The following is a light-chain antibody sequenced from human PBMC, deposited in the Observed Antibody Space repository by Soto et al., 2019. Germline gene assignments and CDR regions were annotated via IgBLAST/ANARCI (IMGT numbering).Light chain of an antibody. Sequence: IQMTQSPSSVSASVGDRVSITCRASQDIGDWLAWYQQKPGKAPKLLVYAASTLQSGVPSRFSGSGSGTDFTLTISCLQSEDFATYYCQQYYSFPWTFGQGTKVDI. CDR1: QDIGDW. CDR3: QQYYSFPWT. J-gene: IGKJ1*01. CDR2: AAS. V-gene: IGKV1-12*01.